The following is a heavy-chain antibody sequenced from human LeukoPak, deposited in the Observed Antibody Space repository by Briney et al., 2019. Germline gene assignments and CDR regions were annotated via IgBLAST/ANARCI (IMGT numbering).Heavy chain of an antibody. J-gene: IGHJ4*02. CDR3: AKDMSIVVVPAANDY. CDR2: IKQDGSEK. V-gene: IGHV3-7*01. CDR1: GFPFSSYA. D-gene: IGHD2-2*01. Sequence: GGSLRLSCAASGFPFSSYAMHWVRQAPGKGLEWVANIKQDGSEKYYVNSVKGRFTISRDNAKNSLYLQMNSLRAEDTAVYYCAKDMSIVVVPAANDYWGQGTLVTVSS.